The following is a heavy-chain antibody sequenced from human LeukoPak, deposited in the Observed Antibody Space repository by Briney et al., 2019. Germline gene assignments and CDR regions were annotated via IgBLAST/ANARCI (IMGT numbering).Heavy chain of an antibody. Sequence: ASVKVSCKASGYTFTNYYMHWVRQAPGQGLEWMGIINPSGGSTSYAQKFQGRVTMTRDTSTSTVYMELSSLRSEDTAVYYCARVRFDFWSGYWTDYWGQGTLVTVSS. J-gene: IGHJ4*02. CDR3: ARVRFDFWSGYWTDY. D-gene: IGHD3-3*01. V-gene: IGHV1-46*01. CDR1: GYTFTNYY. CDR2: INPSGGST.